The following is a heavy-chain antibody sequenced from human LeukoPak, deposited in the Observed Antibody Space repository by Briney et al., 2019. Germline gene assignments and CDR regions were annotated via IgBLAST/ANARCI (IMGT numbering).Heavy chain of an antibody. J-gene: IGHJ5*02. D-gene: IGHD3-22*01. CDR2: IIPILGIA. CDR3: ARDPYYYDSSGYHNWFDP. Sequence: SVKVSCKASGGTFSSYTISWVRQAPGQGLEWMGRIIPILGIANYAQKFQGRVTITADKSTSTAYMELSSLRSEDTAVYYCARDPYYYDSSGYHNWFDPGGQGTLVTVSS. CDR1: GGTFSSYT. V-gene: IGHV1-69*04.